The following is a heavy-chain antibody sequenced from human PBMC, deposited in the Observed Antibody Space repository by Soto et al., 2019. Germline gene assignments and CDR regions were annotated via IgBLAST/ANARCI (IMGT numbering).Heavy chain of an antibody. V-gene: IGHV4-4*07. Sequence: PSETLSLTCTVSGGSISHYYWSWIRQPAGKGLEWIGRIYTSGGYSSRSTNYNPSLKSRVTMSVDMSKNQISLGLISVTAADTAVYYCAGSRYCSSTTCYFFDYWGQGALVTVS. CDR1: GGSISHYY. CDR3: AGSRYCSSTTCYFFDY. J-gene: IGHJ4*02. D-gene: IGHD2-2*01. CDR2: IYTSGGYSSRST.